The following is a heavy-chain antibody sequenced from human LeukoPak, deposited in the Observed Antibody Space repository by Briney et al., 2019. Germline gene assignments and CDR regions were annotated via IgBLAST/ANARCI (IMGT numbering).Heavy chain of an antibody. V-gene: IGHV3-21*04. CDR3: AKGLYGSGSPRFDY. Sequence: GGSLRLSCAASGFTFSSYSMNWVRQAPGKGLEWVSSISSSSSYIYYADSVKGRFTISRDNAKNSLYLQMNSLRAEDTAVYYCAKGLYGSGSPRFDYWGQGTLVTVSS. CDR1: GFTFSSYS. CDR2: ISSSSSYI. D-gene: IGHD3-10*01. J-gene: IGHJ4*02.